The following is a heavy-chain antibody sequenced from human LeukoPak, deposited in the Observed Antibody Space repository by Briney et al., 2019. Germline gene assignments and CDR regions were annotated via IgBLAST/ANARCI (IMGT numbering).Heavy chain of an antibody. CDR1: GFTFSSYS. Sequence: GGSLRLSCAASGFTFSSYSMNWVRQAPGKGLEWVSYISSSSSTIYYADSVKGRFTISRDNAKNSLYLQVNSLRAEDTAVYYCAKDGITVGSTSLILFDYWGQGTLVTVSS. CDR2: ISSSSSTI. D-gene: IGHD2-2*01. J-gene: IGHJ4*02. V-gene: IGHV3-48*04. CDR3: AKDGITVGSTSLILFDY.